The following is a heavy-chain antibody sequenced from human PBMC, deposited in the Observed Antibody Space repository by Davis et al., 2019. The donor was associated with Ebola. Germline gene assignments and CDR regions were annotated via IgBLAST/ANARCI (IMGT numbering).Heavy chain of an antibody. Sequence: KVSCKASGGTFSSYAISWVRQMPGQGLEWMGRIDPSDSYTNYSPSFQGHVTISADKSISTAYLQWSSLKASDTAMYYCAGTNTLDYWGQGTLVTVSS. CDR3: AGTNTLDY. CDR1: GGTFSSYA. CDR2: IDPSDSYT. J-gene: IGHJ4*02. V-gene: IGHV5-10-1*01. D-gene: IGHD2-2*02.